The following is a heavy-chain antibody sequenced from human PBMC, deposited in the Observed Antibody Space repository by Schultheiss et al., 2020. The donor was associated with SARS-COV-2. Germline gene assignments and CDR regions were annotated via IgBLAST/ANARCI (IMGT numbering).Heavy chain of an antibody. D-gene: IGHD6-13*01. CDR3: ARGAWVNSSSWSYYYYGMDV. Sequence: SETLSLTCTVSGGSVSSGSYYWSWIRQPPGKGLEWIGEINHSGSTNYNPSLKSRVTISVDTSKNQFSLKLSSVTAADTAVYYCARGAWVNSSSWSYYYYGMDVWGQGTTVTVSS. CDR2: INHSGST. CDR1: GGSVSSGSYY. V-gene: IGHV4-61*01. J-gene: IGHJ6*02.